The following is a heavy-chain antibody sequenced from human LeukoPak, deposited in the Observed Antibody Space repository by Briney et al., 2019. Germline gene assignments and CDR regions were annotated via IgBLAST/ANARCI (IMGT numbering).Heavy chain of an antibody. Sequence: GGSLRLSCAASGFTFSNYWMHWVRQAPGKGLVWVSRINSDGINTSYADSVKGRFTISRDNAKDSLYLQMNSLRAEDTAVYYCARDGSGRVPEMSAPDYWGQGTLVTVSS. CDR3: ARDGSGRVPEMSAPDY. J-gene: IGHJ4*02. V-gene: IGHV3-74*01. D-gene: IGHD3-10*01. CDR1: GFTFSNYW. CDR2: INSDGINT.